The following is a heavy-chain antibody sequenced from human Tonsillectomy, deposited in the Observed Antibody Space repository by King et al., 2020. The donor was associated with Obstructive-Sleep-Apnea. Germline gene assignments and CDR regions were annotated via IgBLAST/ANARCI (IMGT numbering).Heavy chain of an antibody. CDR2: INPTSGDT. V-gene: IGHV1-2*02. CDR1: GYTFTDYY. CDR3: ARDFEQQPIFYYGMDV. Sequence: QLVQSGAEVKKPGASMKVSCKASGYTFTDYYMHWVRLAPGQGLEWMGWINPTSGDTNYAQKFQGRVTMTMDTSISTAYMELSSLRSEDTAVYYCARDFEQQPIFYYGMDVWGQGTTVTVSS. D-gene: IGHD6-13*01. J-gene: IGHJ6*02.